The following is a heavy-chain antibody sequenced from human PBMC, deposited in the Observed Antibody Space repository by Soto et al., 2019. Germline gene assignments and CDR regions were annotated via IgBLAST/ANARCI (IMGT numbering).Heavy chain of an antibody. Sequence: ASVKVSCKASGYTFTSYGIHWVRQAPGQRLEWTGWINAGNGNTKYSEKFQGRVTITRDTSASTAYLELSSLRSDDTAVYYCARDPGSGWYLNFDYWGQGTLVTVSS. J-gene: IGHJ4*02. CDR2: INAGNGNT. CDR1: GYTFTSYG. V-gene: IGHV1-3*01. D-gene: IGHD6-19*01. CDR3: ARDPGSGWYLNFDY.